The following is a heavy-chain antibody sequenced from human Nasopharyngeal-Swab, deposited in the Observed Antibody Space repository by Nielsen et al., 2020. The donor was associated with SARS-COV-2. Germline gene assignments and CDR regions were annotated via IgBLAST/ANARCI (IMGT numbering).Heavy chain of an antibody. CDR2: MNPNSGNT. Sequence: ASVKVSCKDSGYTFTSYDINWVRQATGQGLEWMGWMNPNSGNTGYAQKFQGRVTMTRNTSISTAYMELSSLRSEDTAVYYCARDPTYYYDSSGPSGYYYMDVWGKGTTVTVSS. CDR3: ARDPTYYYDSSGPSGYYYMDV. CDR1: GYTFTSYD. D-gene: IGHD3-22*01. J-gene: IGHJ6*03. V-gene: IGHV1-8*01.